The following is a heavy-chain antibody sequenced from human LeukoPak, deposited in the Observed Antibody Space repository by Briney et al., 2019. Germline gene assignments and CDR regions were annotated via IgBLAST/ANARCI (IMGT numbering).Heavy chain of an antibody. D-gene: IGHD3-22*01. J-gene: IGHJ4*02. Sequence: GGSLRLSCAASGFTFSDYYMSWIRQAPGKGLEWVSYISSSGSTIYYADSVKGRFTISRDNAKNSLYRQMNSLRAEDTAVYYCARAAYYDSSGYYYYGYWGQGTLVTVSS. CDR3: ARAAYYDSSGYYYYGY. V-gene: IGHV3-11*04. CDR1: GFTFSDYY. CDR2: ISSSGSTI.